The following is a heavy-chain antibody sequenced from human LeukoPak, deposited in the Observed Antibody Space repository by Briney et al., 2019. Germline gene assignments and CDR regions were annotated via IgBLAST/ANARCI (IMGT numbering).Heavy chain of an antibody. CDR2: INYSGST. Sequence: SETLSLTCGVSGGSISNYYWSRIRQPPGKGLEYIGYINYSGSTNYNPSLKSRVTISVDRSKNQFSLKVSSVTAADTAVYYCARDVGGNSGLDYWGQGTLVTVSS. J-gene: IGHJ4*02. D-gene: IGHD4-23*01. CDR1: GGSISNYY. V-gene: IGHV4-59*01. CDR3: ARDVGGNSGLDY.